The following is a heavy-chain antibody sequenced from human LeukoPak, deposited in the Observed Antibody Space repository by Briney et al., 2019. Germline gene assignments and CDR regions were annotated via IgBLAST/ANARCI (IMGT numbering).Heavy chain of an antibody. CDR1: GFTFRSYW. Sequence: GMSLRLSCAASGFTFRSYWMHWVRQGPGKGLMWVSRIHSEATSTTYADSVKGRFTISRDNAKNTLYLQMDSLTAEDSGVYYCARDVDFDSWGQGTLVTV. CDR3: ARDVDFDS. J-gene: IGHJ4*02. V-gene: IGHV3-74*01. CDR2: IHSEATST.